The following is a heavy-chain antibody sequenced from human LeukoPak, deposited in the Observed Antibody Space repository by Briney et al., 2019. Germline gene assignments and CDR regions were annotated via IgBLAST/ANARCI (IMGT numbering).Heavy chain of an antibody. CDR2: INPNSGGT. Sequence: ASVKVSCKASGYTFTGYYMHWVRQAPGQGLEWMGWINPNSGGTNYAQKFQGRVTMTRDTSISTAYMELSRLRSDDTAVYYCAGDLGLDYYDSSGYYYYWGQGTLVTVSS. CDR1: GYTFTGYY. V-gene: IGHV1-2*02. CDR3: AGDLGLDYYDSSGYYYY. D-gene: IGHD3-22*01. J-gene: IGHJ4*02.